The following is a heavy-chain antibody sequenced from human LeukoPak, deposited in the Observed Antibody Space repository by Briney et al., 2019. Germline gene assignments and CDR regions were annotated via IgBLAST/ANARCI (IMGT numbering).Heavy chain of an antibody. Sequence: RGASVKVSCKASGYTFTGYYMHWVRQAPGQGLEWMGWINPNSGGTNYAQKFQGRVTMTRDTSISTAYMELSRLRSDDTAVYYCARVRSRSGWTLPYFDYWGQGTLVTVPS. CDR3: ARVRSRSGWTLPYFDY. J-gene: IGHJ4*02. CDR2: INPNSGGT. V-gene: IGHV1-2*02. CDR1: GYTFTGYY. D-gene: IGHD6-19*01.